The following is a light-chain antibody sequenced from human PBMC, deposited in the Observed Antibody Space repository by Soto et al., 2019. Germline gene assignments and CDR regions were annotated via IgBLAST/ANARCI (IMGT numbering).Light chain of an antibody. CDR2: EVS. CDR3: SSYTSSSTLYV. J-gene: IGLJ1*01. V-gene: IGLV2-14*01. CDR1: SSDVGGYNY. Sequence: QSALTQPASVSGSPGQSITISCTGTSSDVGGYNYVSWYQQHPGKAPKLMIYEVSNRPSGVSNRFSGSKSGNTPSLTISGLQAEDEADYYCSSYTSSSTLYVFGTGTKLTVL.